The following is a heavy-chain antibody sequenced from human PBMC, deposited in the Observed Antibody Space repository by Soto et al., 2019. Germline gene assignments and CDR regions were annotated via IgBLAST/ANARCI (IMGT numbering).Heavy chain of an antibody. CDR1: GFNFNTYS. CDR2: FSTSGGYK. D-gene: IGHD1-26*01. V-gene: IGHV3-21*02. Sequence: EVRLVESGGGLVKPGGSLRVSCAASGFNFNTYSMNWVRQAPGQGLEWVSLFSTSGGYKYYADSVRGRFTISRDNAKKSVYLEMNSLTADDTAVYYCAGERSALPGARDAMDVWGQGTTVTVSS. CDR3: AGERSALPGARDAMDV. J-gene: IGHJ6*02.